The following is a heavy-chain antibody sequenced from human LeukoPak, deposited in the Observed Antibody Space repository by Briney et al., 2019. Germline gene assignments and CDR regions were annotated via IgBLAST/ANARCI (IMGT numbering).Heavy chain of an antibody. J-gene: IGHJ3*02. V-gene: IGHV4-31*03. CDR3: ASGSYSDAFDI. CDR1: GGSISSGGYY. CDR2: IYYSGST. Sequence: SETLSLTCTVSGGSISSGGYYWSWIRQHPGEGLEWIGYIYYSGSTYYNPSLKSRVTISVDTSKNRFSLKLSSVTAADTAVYYCASGSYSDAFDIWGQGTMVTVSS. D-gene: IGHD1-26*01.